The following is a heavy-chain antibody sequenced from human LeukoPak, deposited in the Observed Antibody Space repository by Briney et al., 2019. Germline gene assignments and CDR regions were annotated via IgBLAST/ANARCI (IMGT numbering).Heavy chain of an antibody. J-gene: IGHJ5*02. CDR3: ARGRMIVVRGWFDP. CDR1: GGSISSGSYY. V-gene: IGHV4-61*02. Sequence: ASQTLSLTCTVSGGSISSGSYYWSWIRQPAGKGLEWIGRIYTSGSTNYNPSLKSRVTISVDTSKNQFSLKLSSVTAADTAVYYCARGRMIVVRGWFDPWGQGTLVTVSS. D-gene: IGHD3-22*01. CDR2: IYTSGST.